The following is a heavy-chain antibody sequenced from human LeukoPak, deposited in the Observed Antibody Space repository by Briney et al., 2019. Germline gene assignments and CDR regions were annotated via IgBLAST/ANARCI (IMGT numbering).Heavy chain of an antibody. D-gene: IGHD6-19*01. CDR2: IYSTRST. J-gene: IGHJ5*02. CDR3: ARGSGWNSFDP. Sequence: SQTLSLTCTVSGASISTDLYYWTCIRQPAGKELEWIARIYSTRSTDYTPPLQRPVSISIDTSKNHFPLKMSLATAADTALYYCARGSGWNSFDPWGQGTLVTVSS. CDR1: GASISTDLYY. V-gene: IGHV4-61*02.